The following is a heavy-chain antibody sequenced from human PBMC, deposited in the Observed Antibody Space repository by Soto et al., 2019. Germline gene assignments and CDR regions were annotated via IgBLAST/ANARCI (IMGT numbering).Heavy chain of an antibody. CDR3: AKEGGYDFWSGYYTAQYYYHGMDV. D-gene: IGHD3-3*01. CDR1: GFTFSTYA. CDR2: ISGSGNTT. V-gene: IGHV3-23*01. J-gene: IGHJ6*02. Sequence: GGSLRLSCAASGFTFSTYAMNWVRQAPGKGLEWVSAISGSGNTTSYADSVKGRFTISRDNSKHTLYLQMNSLRAEDTAVYYCAKEGGYDFWSGYYTAQYYYHGMDVWGQGTTVTVSS.